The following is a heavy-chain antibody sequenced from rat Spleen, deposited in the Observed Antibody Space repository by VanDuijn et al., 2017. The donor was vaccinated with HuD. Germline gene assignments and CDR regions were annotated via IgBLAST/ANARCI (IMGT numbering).Heavy chain of an antibody. V-gene: IGHV2-13*01. CDR1: GFSLISYA. D-gene: IGHD1-11*01. CDR2: IWGDGST. CDR3: ARDYGGYSEDYVMDA. Sequence: QVQLKESGPGLVQSSQTLSLTCTVSGFSLISYAVNWVRQPPGKGLEWMGGIWGDGSTSYHSALKSRLSISRDTSKSQVFLKMNSLQTEDTATYYCARDYGGYSEDYVMDAWGQGVMVTVSS. J-gene: IGHJ2*01.